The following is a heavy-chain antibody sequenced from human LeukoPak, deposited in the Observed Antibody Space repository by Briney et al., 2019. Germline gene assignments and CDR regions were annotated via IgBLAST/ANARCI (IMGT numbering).Heavy chain of an antibody. CDR1: GYTFTGYY. D-gene: IGHD6-13*01. V-gene: IGHV1-8*02. J-gene: IGHJ4*02. Sequence: ASVKVSCKASGYTFTGYYVHWVRQAPGQGLEWMGWMNPNSGNAGYAQKFQGRVTMTRNTSISTAYMELSSLRSEDTAVYYCARGPQGSTEYYFDYWGQGTLVTVSS. CDR3: ARGPQGSTEYYFDY. CDR2: MNPNSGNA.